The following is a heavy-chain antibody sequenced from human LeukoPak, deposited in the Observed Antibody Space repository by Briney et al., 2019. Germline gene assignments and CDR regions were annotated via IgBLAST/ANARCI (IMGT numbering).Heavy chain of an antibody. CDR1: GGTFSSYA. J-gene: IGHJ4*02. D-gene: IGHD5-24*01. Sequence: SVKVSCKASGGTFSSYAISWVRQAPGRGLEWMGRIIPIFGIANYAQKFQGRVTITADKSTSTAYMELSSLRSEDTAVYYCARDLSEMATRVGFDYWGQGALVTVSS. CDR3: ARDLSEMATRVGFDY. CDR2: IIPIFGIA. V-gene: IGHV1-69*04.